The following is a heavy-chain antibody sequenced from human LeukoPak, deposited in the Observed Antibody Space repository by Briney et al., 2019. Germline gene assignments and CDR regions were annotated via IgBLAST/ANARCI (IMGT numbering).Heavy chain of an antibody. J-gene: IGHJ5*02. CDR1: GGTFSSYA. D-gene: IGHD3-9*01. CDR2: IIPIFGTA. V-gene: IGHV1-69*05. CDR3: ARDTSEILTPEDPPYNWFDP. Sequence: SVKVSCKASGGTFSSYAISWVRQAPGQGLEWMGGIIPIFGTANYAQKFQGRVTITTDESTSTAYMELSSLRSEDTAVYYCARDTSEILTPEDPPYNWFDPWGQGTLVTVSS.